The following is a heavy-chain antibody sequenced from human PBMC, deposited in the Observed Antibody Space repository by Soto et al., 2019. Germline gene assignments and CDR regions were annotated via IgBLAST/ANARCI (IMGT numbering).Heavy chain of an antibody. V-gene: IGHV1-69*02. CDR3: ASQEVADVAFDI. CDR1: GGTFSSYT. D-gene: IGHD6-19*01. CDR2: IIPILGIA. Sequence: QVQLVQSGAEVKKPGSSVKVSCKASGGTFSSYTISWVRQAPGQGLEWMGRIIPILGIANYAQKFQGRVTITADKSTSTAYMELSSLRSEDTAVYYCASQEVADVAFDIWGQGTMVTVSS. J-gene: IGHJ3*02.